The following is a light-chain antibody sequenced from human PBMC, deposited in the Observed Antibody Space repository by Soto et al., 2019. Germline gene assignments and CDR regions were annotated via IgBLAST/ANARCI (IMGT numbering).Light chain of an antibody. J-gene: IGKJ5*01. CDR1: QSVSSY. CDR3: QQSSDWPIT. V-gene: IGKV3-11*01. Sequence: EIVLTQFPATLSLSPGERATLSCRASQSVSSYLAWYQQKPGQAPRLLIYDVSTRATGIPARFSGSGSGTDFTLTITSLEPEDFAVYSCQQSSDWPITFGQGTRLEIK. CDR2: DVS.